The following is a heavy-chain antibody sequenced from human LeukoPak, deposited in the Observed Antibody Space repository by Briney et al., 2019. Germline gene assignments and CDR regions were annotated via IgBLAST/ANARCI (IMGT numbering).Heavy chain of an antibody. V-gene: IGHV3-33*01. CDR3: AREVPYYYDSSGYSPGFDY. Sequence: GGSLRLSCATSGFTFSSYGMHWVRQAPGKGLEWVAVIWYDGSNKYYADSVKGRFTISRDNPKNTLYLQMNSLRAEDTAVYYCAREVPYYYDSSGYSPGFDYWGQGTLVTVSS. CDR2: IWYDGSNK. D-gene: IGHD3-22*01. J-gene: IGHJ4*02. CDR1: GFTFSSYG.